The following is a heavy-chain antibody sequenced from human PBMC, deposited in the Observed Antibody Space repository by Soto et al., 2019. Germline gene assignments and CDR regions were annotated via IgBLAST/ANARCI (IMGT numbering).Heavy chain of an antibody. CDR3: TRDTTLVALGY. D-gene: IGHD1-1*01. Sequence: PGGSLRLSCAASPFTFSSCSMNWVRQAPGKGLEWVSSISSSSFSIKYADSVKGRFSISRDNAQNSLHLQMNNLRADSKAVSYFTRDTTLVALGYSGQGTLETAPQ. J-gene: IGHJ4*02. CDR1: PFTFSSCS. V-gene: IGHV3-21*04. CDR2: ISSSSFSI.